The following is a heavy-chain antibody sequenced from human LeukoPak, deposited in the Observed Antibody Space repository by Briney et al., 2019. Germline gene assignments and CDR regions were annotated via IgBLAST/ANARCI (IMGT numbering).Heavy chain of an antibody. Sequence: SSETLSLTCTVSGGSISSSSYYWGWIRQPPGKGLEWIGSIYHSGSTYYNPSLKSRVTISVDTSKNQFSLNLNSVTAADTAVYYCARGVARSSKFHFSYYFDYWGQGTLVTVSS. J-gene: IGHJ4*02. V-gene: IGHV4-39*07. CDR2: IYHSGST. CDR3: ARGVARSSKFHFSYYFDY. CDR1: GGSISSSSYY. D-gene: IGHD6-6*01.